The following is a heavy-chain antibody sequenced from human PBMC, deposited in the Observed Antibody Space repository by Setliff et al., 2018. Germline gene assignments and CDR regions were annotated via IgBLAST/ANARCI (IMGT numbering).Heavy chain of an antibody. V-gene: IGHV5-51*01. CDR2: IYPGDSDT. D-gene: IGHD3-22*01. J-gene: IGHJ4*02. CDR3: ARSINGYQQRYDI. CDR1: GYIFTNYW. Sequence: GESLKISCKASGYIFTNYWIGWVRQMPGKGLEWMGVIYPGDSDTRYSPSFQGQVTISADKSINTAYLQWSSLKASDTAVYYCARSINGYQQRYDIWGQGALVTVSS.